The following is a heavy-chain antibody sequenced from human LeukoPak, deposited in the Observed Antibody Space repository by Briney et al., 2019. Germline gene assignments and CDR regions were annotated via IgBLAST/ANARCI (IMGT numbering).Heavy chain of an antibody. CDR1: GYTFTIYD. CDR2: MNPNSGNT. Sequence: GASVKVCCKASGYTFTIYDINWVRQAPGQGLEWVGWMNPNSGNTGYAQKFQGRVTMTRNTCITTAYMELSSLRSEDTAVYYCARGRGRVLNWFDPWGQGTLVTVSS. CDR3: ARGRGRVLNWFDP. D-gene: IGHD1-1*01. J-gene: IGHJ5*02. V-gene: IGHV1-8*01.